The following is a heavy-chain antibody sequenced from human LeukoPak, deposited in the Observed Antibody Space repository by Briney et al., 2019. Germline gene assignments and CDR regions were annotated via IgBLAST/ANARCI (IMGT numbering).Heavy chain of an antibody. CDR3: ARVYGGPNYYDSSGYIFDY. CDR1: GGTFSSYA. D-gene: IGHD3-22*01. J-gene: IGHJ4*02. Sequence: GASVKVSCKASGGTFSSYAISWVRQAPGQGLEWMGGIIPIFGTANYAQKFQGRVTITTDESTSTAYMELSSLRSEDTAVYYCARVYGGPNYYDSSGYIFDYWGQGTLVTVSS. V-gene: IGHV1-69*05. CDR2: IIPIFGTA.